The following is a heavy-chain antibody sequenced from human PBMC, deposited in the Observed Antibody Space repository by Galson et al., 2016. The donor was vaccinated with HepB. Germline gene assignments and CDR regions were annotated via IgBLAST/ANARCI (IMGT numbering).Heavy chain of an antibody. CDR2: ISSSNAFI. J-gene: IGHJ3*02. CDR3: ARSDAFDI. Sequence: SLRLSCAASGFTFSNYIMNWVRQAPGKGLEWVSSISSSNAFIYYEDSVRGRFTISRDNAKNSMYLQMNTLRDEDAAVYYCARSDAFDIWGQGTMVTVSS. V-gene: IGHV3-21*01. CDR1: GFTFSNYI.